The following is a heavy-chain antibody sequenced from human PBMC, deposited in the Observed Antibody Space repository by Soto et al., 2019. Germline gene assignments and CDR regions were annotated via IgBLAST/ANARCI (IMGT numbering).Heavy chain of an antibody. V-gene: IGHV3-21*01. D-gene: IGHD3-10*01. J-gene: IGHJ4*02. Sequence: GGSLRLSCAASGFTFSSYSMNWVRQAPGKGLEWVSSISSSSSYIYYADSVKGRFTISRDNAKNSLYLQMNSLRAEDTAVYYCARDFRLMVGGAGFDYWGQGISVTVSS. CDR3: ARDFRLMVGGAGFDY. CDR1: GFTFSSYS. CDR2: ISSSSSYI.